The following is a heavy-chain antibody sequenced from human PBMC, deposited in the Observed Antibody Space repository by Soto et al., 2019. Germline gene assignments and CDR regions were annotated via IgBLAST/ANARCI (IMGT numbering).Heavy chain of an antibody. V-gene: IGHV1-18*01. J-gene: IGHJ6*02. Sequence: ASVKVSCKASGYTFTSYGISWVRQAPGQGLEWMGWISAYNGNTNYAQKLQGRVTMTTDTSTSTAYMELRSLRSDDTAVYYCARDFSHSGTATDNYYYGMDVWGQGTKVTVSS. D-gene: IGHD3-10*01. CDR2: ISAYNGNT. CDR3: ARDFSHSGTATDNYYYGMDV. CDR1: GYTFTSYG.